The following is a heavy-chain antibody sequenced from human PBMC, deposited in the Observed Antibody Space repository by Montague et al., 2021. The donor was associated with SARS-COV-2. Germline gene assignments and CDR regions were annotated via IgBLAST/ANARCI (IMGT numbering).Heavy chain of an antibody. CDR2: VYYTGRT. V-gene: IGHV4-59*11. Sequence: SETLSLTCTVSAHSISRHYWSWIRQPPGKALEWIGYVYYTGRTKYNPSLKSRVTMSVDTPKNRFSLSLRSLTAADTAVYYCARAQNTCFIANCVNYFDTWGLGARVTVSS. CDR1: AHSISRHY. J-gene: IGHJ4*02. CDR3: ARAQNTCFIANCVNYFDT. D-gene: IGHD1-1*01.